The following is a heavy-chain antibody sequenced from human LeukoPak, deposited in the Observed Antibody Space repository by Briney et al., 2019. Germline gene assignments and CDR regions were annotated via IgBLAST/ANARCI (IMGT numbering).Heavy chain of an antibody. V-gene: IGHV3-30*02. Sequence: PGGSLRLSCAASGFTFSSYGMHWVRQAPGKGLEWVAFIRYDGGSKYHADSVKGRFTISRDNSKNTLYLQMNSLRAEDTAVYYCAKSKSKYQLLIYMDVWGKGTTVTVSS. CDR3: AKSKSKYQLLIYMDV. J-gene: IGHJ6*03. D-gene: IGHD2-2*01. CDR2: IRYDGGSK. CDR1: GFTFSSYG.